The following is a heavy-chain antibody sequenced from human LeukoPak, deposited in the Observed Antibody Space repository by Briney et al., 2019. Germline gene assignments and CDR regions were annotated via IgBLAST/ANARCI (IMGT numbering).Heavy chain of an antibody. CDR1: GGSISSYY. CDR3: ARGTYYYYYYMDV. Sequence: MASETLSLTCTVSGGSISSYYWSWIRQPPGKGLEWIGYIYYSGSTNYNPSLKSRDTISVDTSKNQFSLKLSSVTAADTAVYYRARGTYYYYYYMDVWGKGTTVTVSS. D-gene: IGHD2-2*01. V-gene: IGHV4-59*01. CDR2: IYYSGST. J-gene: IGHJ6*03.